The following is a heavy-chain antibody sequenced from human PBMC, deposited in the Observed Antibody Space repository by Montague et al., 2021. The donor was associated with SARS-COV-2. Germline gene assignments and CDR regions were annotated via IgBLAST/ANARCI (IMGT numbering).Heavy chain of an antibody. Sequence: SLRLPCAASGFTFRNYWMEWVRQGPGKGLVWVSNVNPDGTRTNYADSAKGRVTISRDNAKNTLYLQIDSLTADDTAVYYCARGAFSNVLDKWGQGTLVTVSS. CDR2: VNPDGTRT. V-gene: IGHV3-74*01. CDR3: ARGAFSNVLDK. D-gene: IGHD3-3*02. J-gene: IGHJ4*02. CDR1: GFTFRNYW.